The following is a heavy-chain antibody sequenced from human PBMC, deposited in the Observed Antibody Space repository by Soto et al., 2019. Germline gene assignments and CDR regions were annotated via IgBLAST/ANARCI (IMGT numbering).Heavy chain of an antibody. D-gene: IGHD6-13*01. CDR3: AMGLAAAGPFDY. Sequence: EVQLLESGGGLVQPGGSLRLSCAASGFTFSSSAMSWVRQAPGKGPEWVSAISGSGGTPFYADSVKGRFIISRDNAKNTLFLQRNSLRAEDTAVYYCAMGLAAAGPFDYWGQGTLVTVSS. CDR2: ISGSGGTP. CDR1: GFTFSSSA. J-gene: IGHJ4*02. V-gene: IGHV3-23*01.